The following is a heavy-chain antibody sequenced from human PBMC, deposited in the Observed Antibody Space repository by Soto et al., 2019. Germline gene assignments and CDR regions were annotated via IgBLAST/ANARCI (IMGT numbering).Heavy chain of an antibody. CDR3: ARDTHPAELDY. CDR2: IGRDGETT. D-gene: IGHD1-1*01. CDR1: GFSFSDYE. Sequence: GGSLRLSCEASGFSFSDYEMNWVRQFPGEGLEWVAYIGRDGETTFYADSVEGRFVVSRDNAKNSLFLQMDRLTGDDTGVYFCARDTHPAELDYWGQGSLVTVSS. V-gene: IGHV3-48*03. J-gene: IGHJ4*02.